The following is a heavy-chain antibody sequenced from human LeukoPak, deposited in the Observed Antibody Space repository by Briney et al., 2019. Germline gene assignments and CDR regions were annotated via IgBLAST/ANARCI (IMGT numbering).Heavy chain of an antibody. CDR3: AGDVWGHYYFDY. CDR2: ISSSSSTI. V-gene: IGHV3-48*04. J-gene: IGHJ4*02. CDR1: GFTFSSYS. Sequence: GGSLRLSCAASGFTFSSYSMNWVRQAPGKGPEWVSYISSSSSTIYYADSVRGRFTISRDNAKNSLYLQMDSLRAEDTAVYYCAGDVWGHYYFDYWGQGTLVTVSS. D-gene: IGHD7-27*01.